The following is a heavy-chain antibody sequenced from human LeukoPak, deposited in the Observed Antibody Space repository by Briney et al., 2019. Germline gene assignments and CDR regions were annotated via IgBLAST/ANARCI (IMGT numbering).Heavy chain of an antibody. CDR1: GFTFSGSA. J-gene: IGHJ6*03. CDR3: TRSGGDFGPLYYYMDV. Sequence: SGGSLKLSCAASGFTFSGSAMHWVRQASGKGLEWVGRIRSKANSYATGYAVSVKGRFTISRDDSKNTAYLQMNSLKTEDTAVYYCTRSGGDFGPLYYYMDVWGRGTTVTISS. V-gene: IGHV3-73*01. D-gene: IGHD2-21*02. CDR2: IRSKANSYAT.